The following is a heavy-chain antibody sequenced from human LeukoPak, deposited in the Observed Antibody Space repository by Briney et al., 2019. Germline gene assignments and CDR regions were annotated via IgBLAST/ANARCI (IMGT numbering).Heavy chain of an antibody. J-gene: IGHJ6*04. D-gene: IGHD3-16*01. CDR2: ITRDGSST. CDR3: ARDPGYESWSPFWGGMDV. V-gene: IGHV3-74*01. Sequence: GGSLRLSCAAPGFTFSSSWMHWVRQAPGKGLVWVSRITRDGSSTTYADSVKGRFTTSRDNAKNTLYLQMDSLRDDDTAVYYCARDPGYESWSPFWGGMDVWGNGTTVIVSS. CDR1: GFTFSSSW.